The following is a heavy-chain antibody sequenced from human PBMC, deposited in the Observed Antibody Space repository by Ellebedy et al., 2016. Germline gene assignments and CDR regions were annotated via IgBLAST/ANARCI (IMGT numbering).Heavy chain of an antibody. CDR1: GYTFTSYG. Sequence: ASVKVSXKASGYTFTSYGISWVRQAPGKGLEWMGGFDPVDGETFYAQNFQGRVTMTEDTSTDTAYMELTSLRYEDTAVYYCATDGGVGAAFEFWGQGTLVTVSS. CDR2: FDPVDGET. D-gene: IGHD1-26*01. J-gene: IGHJ4*02. V-gene: IGHV1-24*01. CDR3: ATDGGVGAAFEF.